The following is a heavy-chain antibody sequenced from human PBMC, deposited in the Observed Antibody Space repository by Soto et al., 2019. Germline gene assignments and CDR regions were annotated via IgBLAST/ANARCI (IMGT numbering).Heavy chain of an antibody. V-gene: IGHV3-23*01. Sequence: EVQLLESGGGLVQPGGSLRLSCAASGFTFSSYAMSWVRQAPGKGLEWVSAISGSGGSTYYADSVKGRFTISRDNSKNTLYLQMNSLRAEDTAVYYCAKDGGQGSSHHYYYYYYMDVWGKGTTVTVSS. J-gene: IGHJ6*03. CDR3: AKDGGQGSSHHYYYYYYMDV. D-gene: IGHD2-15*01. CDR2: ISGSGGST. CDR1: GFTFSSYA.